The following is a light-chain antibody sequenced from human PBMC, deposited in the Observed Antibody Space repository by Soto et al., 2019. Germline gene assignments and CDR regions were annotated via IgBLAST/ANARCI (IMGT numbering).Light chain of an antibody. CDR2: KVS. V-gene: IGKV2-24*01. J-gene: IGKJ5*01. CDR1: RSLVASDGNAY. Sequence: EIVLTQTPLLSPVTLGQPASISCRSSRSLVASDGNAYLTWLHQRPGQPPRPLIYKVSQRLSGVTDRLSGSGAGTDFTLHISRVEAEDVGNYFCMQATQLWTFGQGTRLEIK. CDR3: MQATQLWT.